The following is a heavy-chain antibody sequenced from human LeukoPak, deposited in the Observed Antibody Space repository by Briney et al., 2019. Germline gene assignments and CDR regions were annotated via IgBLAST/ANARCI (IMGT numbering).Heavy chain of an antibody. CDR2: ISGSGGST. V-gene: IGHV3-23*01. CDR1: GFTFSSYG. D-gene: IGHD3-10*01. J-gene: IGHJ4*02. CDR3: AKEKLLWFGELLSPSDY. Sequence: GGTLRLSCAASGFTFSSYGMSWVRQAPGKGLEWVSAISGSGGSTYYADSVKGRFTISRDNSKNTLYLQMNSLRAEDTAVYYCAKEKLLWFGELLSPSDYWGQGTLVTVSS.